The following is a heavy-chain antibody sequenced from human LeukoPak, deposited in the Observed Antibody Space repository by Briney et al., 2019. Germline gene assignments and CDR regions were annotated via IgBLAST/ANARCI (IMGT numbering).Heavy chain of an antibody. Sequence: PSETLSLTCAVYGGSFNGYYWSWIRQPPGKGLEWIGEINHSGSTNYNPSLKSRVTISVDTSKNQFSLKLSSVTAADTAVYYCARVIGYYYYGSGSYNAFDIWGQGTMVTVSS. D-gene: IGHD3-10*01. CDR1: GGSFNGYY. CDR3: ARVIGYYYYGSGSYNAFDI. J-gene: IGHJ3*02. CDR2: INHSGST. V-gene: IGHV4-34*01.